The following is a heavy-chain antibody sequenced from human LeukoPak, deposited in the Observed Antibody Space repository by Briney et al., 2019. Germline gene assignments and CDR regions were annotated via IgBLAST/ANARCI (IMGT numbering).Heavy chain of an antibody. Sequence: GGSLRLSCAASGFTVSNNYISWVRQAPGKGLEWVSVIYSGGSTKYADSVKARFTISRDNSKNTVYLQMKSLRVEDTAVYYCARGTLDNWGQGTLVTVSS. D-gene: IGHD3/OR15-3a*01. V-gene: IGHV3-53*01. CDR1: GFTVSNNY. J-gene: IGHJ4*02. CDR3: ARGTLDN. CDR2: IYSGGST.